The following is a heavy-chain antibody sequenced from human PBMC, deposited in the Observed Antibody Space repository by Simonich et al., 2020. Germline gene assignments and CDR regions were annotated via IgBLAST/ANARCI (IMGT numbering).Heavy chain of an antibody. CDR2: INPNSGGT. CDR3: ARSHIAAAGTGYFQH. CDR1: GYTFTGFY. J-gene: IGHJ1*01. V-gene: IGHV1-2*02. Sequence: QVQLVQSGAEVKKPGASVKVSCKASGYTFTGFYMHWVRQAPVQGLEWMGWINPNSGGTNYAQKLQGRVTMTRDTSISTAYMELSRLRSDDTAVYYCARSHIAAAGTGYFQHWGQGTLVTVSS. D-gene: IGHD6-13*01.